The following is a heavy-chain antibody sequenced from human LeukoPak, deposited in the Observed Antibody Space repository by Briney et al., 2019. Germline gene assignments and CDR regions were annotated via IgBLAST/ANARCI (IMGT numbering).Heavy chain of an antibody. CDR3: AKDHYDSSGYPFDY. V-gene: IGHV4-39*07. D-gene: IGHD3-22*01. J-gene: IGHJ4*02. CDR2: IYYRGNS. CDR1: GGSISSSTYY. Sequence: PSETLSLTCTVSGGSISSSTYYWGWIRQPPGKGLEWIGSIYYRGNSYYNPSLKSRVTISVDTSKNHFSLKLRSVTAADTAVYYCAKDHYDSSGYPFDYWGQGTLVTVSS.